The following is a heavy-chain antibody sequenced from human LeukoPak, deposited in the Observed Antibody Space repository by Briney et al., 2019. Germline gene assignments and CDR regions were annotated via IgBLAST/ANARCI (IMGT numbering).Heavy chain of an antibody. D-gene: IGHD2-21*02. CDR2: ISSSTSTI. Sequence: GGSLRLSCAASGFTFSVYGMNWVRQAPGKGLEWISYISSSTSTINYADSVKGRFTISRDNAKNSLYLQMNSLRAEDTAVYYCARALGDSVRGGDAFDIWGQGTMVTVSS. J-gene: IGHJ3*02. CDR3: ARALGDSVRGGDAFDI. V-gene: IGHV3-48*04. CDR1: GFTFSVYG.